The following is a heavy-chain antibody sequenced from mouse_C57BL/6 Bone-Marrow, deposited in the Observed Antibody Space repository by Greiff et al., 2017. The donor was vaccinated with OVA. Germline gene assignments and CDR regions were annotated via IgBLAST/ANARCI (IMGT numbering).Heavy chain of an antibody. V-gene: IGHV10-3*01. CDR2: IRSKSSNYAT. D-gene: IGHD4-1*01. CDR1: GFTFNTYA. Sequence: EVQLQQSGGGLVQPKGSLKLSCAASGFTFNTYAMHWVRQAPGKGLEWVARIRSKSSNYATYYADSVKDRFTISRDDSQSMLYLQMNNLKTEDTAMYYCVRELGQEDYFDYWGQGTTLTVSS. J-gene: IGHJ2*01. CDR3: VRELGQEDYFDY.